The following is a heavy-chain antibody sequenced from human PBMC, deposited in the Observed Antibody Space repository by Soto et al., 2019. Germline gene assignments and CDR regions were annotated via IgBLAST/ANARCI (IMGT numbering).Heavy chain of an antibody. CDR2: IYWDDDK. J-gene: IGHJ6*02. D-gene: IGHD3-10*01. CDR1: GFSLSTSGVG. CDR3: ARSSSVAYGMDV. Sequence: QITLKESGPTLAKPTQTLTLTCTFSGFSLSTSGVGVGWIRQPPGKALAWLALIYWDDDKRYSPSLKSRLTITKDTSKNQVVLTMTSMDPVDTATYYCARSSSVAYGMDVWGQGTTVTVSS. V-gene: IGHV2-5*02.